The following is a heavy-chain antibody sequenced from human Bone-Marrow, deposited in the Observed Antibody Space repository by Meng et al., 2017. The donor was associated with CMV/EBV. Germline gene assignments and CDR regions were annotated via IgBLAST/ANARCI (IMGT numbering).Heavy chain of an antibody. D-gene: IGHD6-13*01. J-gene: IGHJ4*02. V-gene: IGHV5-51*01. CDR3: ARRGVYSSSWYFDY. Sequence: GESLKISCEGSGYNFATYWIGWVRQMPGKGLEWMGIIYPGDSDTRYSPSFQGQVTISADKSISTAYLQWSSLKASDTAMYYCARRGVYSSSWYFDYWGQGTLVTVSS. CDR1: GYNFATYW. CDR2: IYPGDSDT.